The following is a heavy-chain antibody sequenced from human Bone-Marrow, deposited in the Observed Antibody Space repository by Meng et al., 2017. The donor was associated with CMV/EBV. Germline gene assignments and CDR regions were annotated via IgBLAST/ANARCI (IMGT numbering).Heavy chain of an antibody. CDR1: GGSFSGYY. CDR3: ARLIRGGAAGYFDY. CDR2: IYYSGST. J-gene: IGHJ4*02. D-gene: IGHD6-13*01. V-gene: IGHV4-59*01. Sequence: SETLSLTCAVYGGSFSGYYWSWIRQPPGKGLEWIGYIYYSGSTNYNPSLKSRVTISVDTSKNQFSLKLSSVTAADTAVHYCARLIRGGAAGYFDYWGQGTLVTVSS.